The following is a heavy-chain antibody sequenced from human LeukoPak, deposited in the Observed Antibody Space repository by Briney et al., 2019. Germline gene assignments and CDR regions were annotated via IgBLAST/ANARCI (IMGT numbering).Heavy chain of an antibody. CDR3: ARGLGYYDFWSGYYPANWFDP. J-gene: IGHJ5*02. Sequence: GWIRQPPGKGLEWIGSIYYSGSTYYNPSLKSRVTISVDTSKNQFSLKLSSVTAADTAVYYCARGLGYYDFWSGYYPANWFDPWGQGTLVTVSS. D-gene: IGHD3-3*01. CDR2: IYYSGST. V-gene: IGHV4-39*07.